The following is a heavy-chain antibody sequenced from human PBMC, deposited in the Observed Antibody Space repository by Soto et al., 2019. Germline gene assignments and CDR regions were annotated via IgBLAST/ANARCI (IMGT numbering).Heavy chain of an antibody. CDR1: GGSVSSGSYY. Sequence: NPSETLSLTCTVSGGSVSSGSYYWSWIRPPPGKGPEWLWYIYYSASTNYNASHKSRVTISVDTSMNQFSLKLSSVTAADTAVYYCAREYGRYSWNSLYCYTCMDIVGQGTTVTVSS. J-gene: IGHJ6*02. V-gene: IGHV4-61*01. CDR2: IYYSAST. D-gene: IGHD1-7*01. CDR3: AREYGRYSWNSLYCYTCMDI.